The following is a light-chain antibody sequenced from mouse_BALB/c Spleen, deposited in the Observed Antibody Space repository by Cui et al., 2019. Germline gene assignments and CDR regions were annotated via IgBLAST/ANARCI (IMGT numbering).Light chain of an antibody. V-gene: IGKV4-68*01. CDR2: LTS. J-gene: IGKJ5*01. Sequence: QIVLTQSPALMSASPGEKVTMTCSASSSVSYMYWYQQKPRSSPKTWIYLTSNLASGVPACFSGSGSGASYSLTISSMEAEDATTYYCQQWSSNPHTFGAGTKLELK. CDR1: SSVSY. CDR3: QQWSSNPHT.